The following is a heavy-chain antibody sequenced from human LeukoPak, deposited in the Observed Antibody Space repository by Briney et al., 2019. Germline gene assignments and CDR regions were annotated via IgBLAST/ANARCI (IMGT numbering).Heavy chain of an antibody. CDR2: IYHSGST. J-gene: IGHJ3*02. CDR3: ARWGQYSGSYGAFDI. CDR1: GGSISSGGYY. V-gene: IGHV4-61*08. Sequence: SETLSLTCTVSGGSISSGGYYWSWIRQPPGKGLEWIGYIYHSGSTYYNPSLKSRVTISVDTSKNQFSLKLSSVTAADTAVYYCARWGQYSGSYGAFDIWGQGTMVTVSS. D-gene: IGHD1-26*01.